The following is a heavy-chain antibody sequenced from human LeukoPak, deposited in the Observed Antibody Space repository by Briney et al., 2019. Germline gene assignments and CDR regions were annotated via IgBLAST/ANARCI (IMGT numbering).Heavy chain of an antibody. D-gene: IGHD2-21*02. J-gene: IGHJ4*02. V-gene: IGHV4-4*07. Sequence: PSETLSLTCTVSGGSISSYYWSWIRQPAGKGLEWIGRIYSSGSTNYNPSLKSRVNMSVDTPKNQITLKLSSVTAADTAVYFCANYQRDCIGLFDDWGQGTLVTVSS. CDR3: ANYQRDCIGLFDD. CDR2: IYSSGST. CDR1: GGSISSYY.